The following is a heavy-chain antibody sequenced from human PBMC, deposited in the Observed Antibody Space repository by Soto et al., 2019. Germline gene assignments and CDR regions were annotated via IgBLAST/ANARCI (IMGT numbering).Heavy chain of an antibody. D-gene: IGHD4-17*01. CDR2: INPNSGGT. Sequence: ASVKVSCKASGYTFTGYYMHWVRQAPGQGLEWMGWINPNSGGTNYAQKFQGRVTMTRDTSISTAYMELSRLRSEDTAVYYCARSDYGDYVPLHRFDPSRTDYWGQGTLVTVSS. CDR3: ARSDYGDYVPLHRFDPSRTDY. J-gene: IGHJ4*02. CDR1: GYTFTGYY. V-gene: IGHV1-2*02.